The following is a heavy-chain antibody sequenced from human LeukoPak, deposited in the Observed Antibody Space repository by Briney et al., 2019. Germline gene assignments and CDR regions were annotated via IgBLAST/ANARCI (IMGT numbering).Heavy chain of an antibody. CDR1: TYSTIIDYH. Sequence: PSETLSLTCAVSTYSTIIDYHWAWIRQSPGKGLEWIGSIYRSGRTYYNPAHKTRLIISVVTSYNQFSLRLCSVSTSETAVYFCARHVSRKRLYFDAWGQGTLAIVSS. CDR3: ARHVSRKRLYFDA. CDR2: IYRSGRT. D-gene: IGHD1-14*01. J-gene: IGHJ4*02. V-gene: IGHV4-38-2*01.